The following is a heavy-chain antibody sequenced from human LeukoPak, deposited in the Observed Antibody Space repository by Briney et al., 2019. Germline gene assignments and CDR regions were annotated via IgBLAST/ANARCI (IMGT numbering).Heavy chain of an antibody. V-gene: IGHV3-48*04. CDR2: IDSSGFTI. J-gene: IGHJ4*02. Sequence: PGGSLRLSCAASGFTFSDYSMNWVRQAPGKGLEWVSYIDSSGFTIYYADSVKGRFTISRDNAKNSLYLQMNSLRAEDTAVYYCASGTGPPDYWGQGTLVTVSS. CDR1: GFTFSDYS. CDR3: ASGTGPPDY.